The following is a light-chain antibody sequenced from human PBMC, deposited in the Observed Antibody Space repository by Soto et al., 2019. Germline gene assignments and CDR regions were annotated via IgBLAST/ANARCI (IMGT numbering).Light chain of an antibody. CDR1: QGIRND. Sequence: AIQMTQSPSPLSASVGDRVTITCRASQGIRNDLGWYQQKPGKAPKLLIYAASSLQGGVPSRLSGSGSCTDFTLTISRLQPDSVATAYGLPDYNCTRTFGKGTKVEFK. CDR2: AAS. J-gene: IGKJ1*01. CDR3: LPDYNCTRT. V-gene: IGKV1-6*01.